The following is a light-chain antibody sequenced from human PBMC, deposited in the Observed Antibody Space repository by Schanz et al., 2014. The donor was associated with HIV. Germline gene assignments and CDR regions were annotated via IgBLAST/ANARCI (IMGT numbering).Light chain of an antibody. CDR1: SSNIGNNY. Sequence: QSVLTQPPSVSAAPGQKVTISCSGSSSNIGNNYVSWYQQFPGTAPKLLIYDNNRRASGIPDRFSGSKSGTSASLDITGLKTGNEADYYCATWDSSLSGAVFGGGTKLTVL. J-gene: IGLJ2*01. V-gene: IGLV1-51*01. CDR3: ATWDSSLSGAV. CDR2: DNN.